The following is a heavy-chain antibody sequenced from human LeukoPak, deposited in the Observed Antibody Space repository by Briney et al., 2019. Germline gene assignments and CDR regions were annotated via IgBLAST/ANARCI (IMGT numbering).Heavy chain of an antibody. CDR3: ARDLAVAGTDDI. CDR1: GGSISSYY. CDR2: IYTSGST. Sequence: MPSETLSLTCTVSGGSISSYYWSWIRQPAGKGLEWIGRIYTSGSTNYNPSLKGRVTMSVDTSKNQFSLKLSSVTAADTAVYYCARDLAVAGTDDIWGQGTMVTVSS. D-gene: IGHD6-19*01. J-gene: IGHJ3*02. V-gene: IGHV4-4*07.